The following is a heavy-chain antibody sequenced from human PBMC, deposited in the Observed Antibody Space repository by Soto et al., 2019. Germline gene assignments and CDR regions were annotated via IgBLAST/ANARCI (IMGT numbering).Heavy chain of an antibody. CDR3: AKGIVVPAATWALFDY. CDR2: ISSSGGST. V-gene: IGHV3-23*01. D-gene: IGHD2-2*01. CDR1: GFTFSSYA. Sequence: EVHLLESGGGLVQPGGSLRLSCAASGFTFSSYAMSWVRQAPGKGLEWVSAISSSGGSTYYADSVKGRFTISRDNSKNTLYLQMNSLRAEDTALYYCAKGIVVPAATWALFDYWGQGTLVTVSS. J-gene: IGHJ4*02.